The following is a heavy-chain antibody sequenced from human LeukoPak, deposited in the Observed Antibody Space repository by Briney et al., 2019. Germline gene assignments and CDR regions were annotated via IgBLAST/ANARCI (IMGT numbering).Heavy chain of an antibody. CDR2: ISAYNGNT. CDR1: GYTFTSYG. V-gene: IGHV1-18*01. J-gene: IGHJ3*02. Sequence: ASVKVSCKASGYTFTSYGIRWVRQAPGQGLEWMEWISAYNGNTNYAQKLQGRVTMTTDTSTSTAYMELRSLRSDDTAVYYCARDYSGSYGSHDAFDIWGQGTMVTVSS. CDR3: ARDYSGSYGSHDAFDI. D-gene: IGHD1-26*01.